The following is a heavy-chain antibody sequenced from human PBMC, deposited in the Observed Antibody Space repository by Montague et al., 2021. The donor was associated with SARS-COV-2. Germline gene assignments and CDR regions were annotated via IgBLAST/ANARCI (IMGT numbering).Heavy chain of an antibody. V-gene: IGHV2-70*01. J-gene: IGHJ6*02. CDR2: IDWDDDK. CDR1: GFSLSTSGMC. CDR3: ARVTNSGYSCYYYGMDV. Sequence: PALVKPTQTLTLTCTFSGFSLSTSGMCASWIRQPPGKALEWLALIDWDDDKYFSTSLKTRLTISKDTSKNQVVLTMTNMDPVDTGTYYCARVTNSGYSCYYYGMDVWGQGTTVTVSS. D-gene: IGHD3-22*01.